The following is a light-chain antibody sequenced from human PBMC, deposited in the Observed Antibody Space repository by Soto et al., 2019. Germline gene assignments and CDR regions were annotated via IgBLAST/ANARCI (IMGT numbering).Light chain of an antibody. Sequence: QSVLTQPASVSGSPGQSITISCTGTSSDVGGYDYVSWYQLHPGKAPKLMVFEVSNRPSGVSYRLFGSKSGNTASLTISGLQAEDEADYFCSSYSISTAYLFGTGTKVTVL. CDR2: EVS. CDR3: SSYSISTAYL. CDR1: SSDVGGYDY. J-gene: IGLJ1*01. V-gene: IGLV2-14*01.